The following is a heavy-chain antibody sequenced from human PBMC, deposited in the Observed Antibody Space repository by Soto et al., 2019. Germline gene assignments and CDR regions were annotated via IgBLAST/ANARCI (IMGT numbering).Heavy chain of an antibody. CDR3: AKAPSSDCNSGACSLRS. CDR1: GFTFSNYG. D-gene: IGHD2-21*01. J-gene: IGHJ5*02. V-gene: IGHV3-23*01. CDR2: SISGGNT. Sequence: EVQLLESGGGLVQPGGSLRLSCAASGFTFSNYGMSWVRQAPGKGLEWVSSISGGNTFYAGSVKGRFTISRDNSKNTLYQQMNSLTAEDTAVYYCAKAPSSDCNSGACSLRSWGQGTLVTVSS.